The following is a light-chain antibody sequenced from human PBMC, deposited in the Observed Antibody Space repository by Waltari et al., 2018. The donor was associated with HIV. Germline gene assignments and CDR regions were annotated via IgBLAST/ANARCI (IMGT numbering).Light chain of an antibody. V-gene: IGKV1-39*01. CDR1: QNISHY. Sequence: DIKMTQSPPPLPEPVGDSVTITCRASQNISHYLNWYQQKPGKAPTALISTATTLQSGVPLRFRGSGSGTDFTLTITNLRPDDFATYFCQQSYSLPTFGPGTTVDIK. J-gene: IGKJ3*01. CDR3: QQSYSLPT. CDR2: TAT.